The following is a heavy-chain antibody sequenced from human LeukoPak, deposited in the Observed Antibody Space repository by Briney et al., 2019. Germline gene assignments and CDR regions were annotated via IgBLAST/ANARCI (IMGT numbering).Heavy chain of an antibody. CDR1: GGSISSYY. D-gene: IGHD3-16*02. Sequence: PSETLSLTCTVSGGSISSYYWSWIRQPPGKGLEWIGEINHSGSTNYNPSLKSRVTISVDTSKNQFSLKLSSVTAADTAVYYCARGRIHYYDYVWGSYRYAFFDYWGQGTLVTVSS. V-gene: IGHV4-34*01. J-gene: IGHJ4*02. CDR3: ARGRIHYYDYVWGSYRYAFFDY. CDR2: INHSGST.